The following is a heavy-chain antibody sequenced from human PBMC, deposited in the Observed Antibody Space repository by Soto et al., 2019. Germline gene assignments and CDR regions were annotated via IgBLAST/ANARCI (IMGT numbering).Heavy chain of an antibody. CDR3: VIVGRTS. Sequence: EVQVVESGGGLVQPGGSLRLSCAVSGLTFSDYYFDWVRQSPGKGLEWVGRSKNKANGYTIEYAASVKGRFTISRDDSKNSVFLQMSSLITEDTAVYYCVIVGRTSWGHGTTVTVPS. V-gene: IGHV3-72*01. CDR2: SKNKANGYTI. CDR1: GLTFSDYY. J-gene: IGHJ3*01. D-gene: IGHD3-3*01.